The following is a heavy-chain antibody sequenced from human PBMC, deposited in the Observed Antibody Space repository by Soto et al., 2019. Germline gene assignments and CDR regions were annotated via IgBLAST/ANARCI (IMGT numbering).Heavy chain of an antibody. CDR1: GFTFSSYA. CDR2: ISYDGSNK. J-gene: IGHJ4*02. V-gene: IGHV3-30-3*01. D-gene: IGHD4-17*01. Sequence: GGSLRLSCAASGFTFSSYAMHWVRQAPGKGLEWVAVISYDGSNKYYADSVKGRFTISRDNSKNTLYLQMNSLRAEDTAVYYCARDFHGDYVFLYGLAQYYFDYWGQGTLVTVSS. CDR3: ARDFHGDYVFLYGLAQYYFDY.